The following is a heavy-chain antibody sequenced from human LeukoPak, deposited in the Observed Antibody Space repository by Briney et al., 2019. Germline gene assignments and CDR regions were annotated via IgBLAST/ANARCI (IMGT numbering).Heavy chain of an antibody. CDR3: AREAGTKSFWFDP. J-gene: IGHJ5*02. CDR1: GFTFSSYS. Sequence: GGSLRLSCAASGFTFSSYSMNWVRQAPGKGLEWVSSISSSSSYIYYADSLKGRFTISRDNAKNSLYLQMNSLRAEDTAVYYCAREAGTKSFWFDPWGQGTLVTVSS. CDR2: ISSSSSYI. D-gene: IGHD1-7*01. V-gene: IGHV3-21*01.